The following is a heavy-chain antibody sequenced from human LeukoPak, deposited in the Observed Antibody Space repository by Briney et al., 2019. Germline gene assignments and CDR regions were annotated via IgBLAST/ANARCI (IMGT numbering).Heavy chain of an antibody. CDR3: ARDRVDYFDY. Sequence: SETLSLTRTVSGGSISSYYGSWIRQPPGKGLEWIGYIYYSGSTNYNPSLKRRVTISVDTSKNQFSLKLSSVTAADTAVYYCARDRVDYFDYWGQGTLVTVSS. J-gene: IGHJ4*02. CDR1: GGSISSYY. CDR2: IYYSGST. D-gene: IGHD2-15*01. V-gene: IGHV4-59*12.